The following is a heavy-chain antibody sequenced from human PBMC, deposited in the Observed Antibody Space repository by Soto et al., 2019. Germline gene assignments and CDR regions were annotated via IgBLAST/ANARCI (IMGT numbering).Heavy chain of an antibody. CDR1: GYAFPNYW. D-gene: IGHD1-20*01. V-gene: IGHV5-51*01. J-gene: IGHJ4*02. Sequence: GESLKISCKGSGYAFPNYWIGWLRQMPGKGLEWMGMVYPADSETRYSPSFEGQVTFSADRSTNTAYVQWSRLKASDTALYYCAKGFNWNRVDSWGQGTLVTVSS. CDR2: VYPADSET. CDR3: AKGFNWNRVDS.